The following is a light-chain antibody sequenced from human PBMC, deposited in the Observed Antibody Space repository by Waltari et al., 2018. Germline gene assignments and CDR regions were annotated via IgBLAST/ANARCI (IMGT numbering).Light chain of an antibody. CDR2: EAT. CDR1: STDLASYNL. CDR3: CSYTGSSTSYG. J-gene: IGLJ1*01. V-gene: IGLV2-23*01. Sequence: QSALSQPASVSGSPGQSLTITCTGASTDLASYNLVAWYQHHPNRPPQPIIYEATKRPSGISHRFSGAKSGATASLRISGLQADDEADYYCCSYTGSSTSYGCGGGTKVTVL.